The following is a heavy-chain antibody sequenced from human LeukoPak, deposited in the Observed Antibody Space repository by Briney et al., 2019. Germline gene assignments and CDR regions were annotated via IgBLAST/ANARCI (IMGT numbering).Heavy chain of an antibody. J-gene: IGHJ4*02. CDR2: ISGTGGST. Sequence: PGGSLRLSCAASGFTFSNYAMSWVRQAPGKGLEWVSLISGTGGSTYYVASLRGRITISRDNSKNTLYLRMSSLRAADTAVYYCAKDVAIKGDWGQGTLVTVSS. CDR3: AKDVAIKGD. V-gene: IGHV3-23*01. D-gene: IGHD5-12*01. CDR1: GFTFSNYA.